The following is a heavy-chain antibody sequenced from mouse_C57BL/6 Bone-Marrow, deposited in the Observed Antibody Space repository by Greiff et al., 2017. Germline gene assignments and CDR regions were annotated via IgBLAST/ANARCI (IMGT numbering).Heavy chain of an antibody. D-gene: IGHD2-12*01. Sequence: EVQLVESGGGLVQPKGSLKLSCAASGFSFNTYAMNWVRQAPGKGLEWVARIRSKSNNYATYYADSVKDRFTISSDDSESMLYLQMNNLKTEDTAMYYCARGDYNYEGAWFAYWGQGTLVTVSA. CDR1: GFSFNTYA. CDR3: ARGDYNYEGAWFAY. V-gene: IGHV10-1*01. J-gene: IGHJ3*01. CDR2: IRSKSNNYAT.